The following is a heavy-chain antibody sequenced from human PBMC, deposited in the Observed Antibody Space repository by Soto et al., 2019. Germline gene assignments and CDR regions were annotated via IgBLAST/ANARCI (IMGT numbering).Heavy chain of an antibody. Sequence: PSETLSLTCAVYGGSFSGYYWSWIRQPPGKGLEWIGEINHSGSTNYNPSLKSRVTISVDTSKNQFSLKLSSVTAADTAVYYCAGMIAARNFYYYYYMDVWGKGTTVTVSS. CDR1: GGSFSGYY. CDR2: INHSGST. CDR3: AGMIAARNFYYYYYMDV. J-gene: IGHJ6*03. D-gene: IGHD6-6*01. V-gene: IGHV4-34*01.